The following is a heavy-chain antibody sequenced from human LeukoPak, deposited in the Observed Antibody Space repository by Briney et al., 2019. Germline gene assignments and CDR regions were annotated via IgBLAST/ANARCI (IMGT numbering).Heavy chain of an antibody. Sequence: GASVKVSCKASGYTFTSYDISWVRQAPGQGLEWMGWISAYNGNTNYAQKLQGRVTMTTDTSTSTAYMELRSLRSDDTAVYYCARKSGGSYYYYYGMDVWGQGTTVTVSS. CDR1: GYTFTSYD. CDR3: ARKSGGSYYYYYGMDV. V-gene: IGHV1-18*01. J-gene: IGHJ6*02. D-gene: IGHD1-26*01. CDR2: ISAYNGNT.